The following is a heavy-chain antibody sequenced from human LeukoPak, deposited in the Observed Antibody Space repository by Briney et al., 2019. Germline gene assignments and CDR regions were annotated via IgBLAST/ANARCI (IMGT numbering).Heavy chain of an antibody. V-gene: IGHV4-34*01. D-gene: IGHD2-2*01. CDR2: INNSGST. Sequence: SETLSLTCAVYGGSFSGYYWSWIRQPPGKGLEWIGEINNSGSTNYNPSLKSRVTISVDTSKNQFSLKLSSVTAADTAVYYCARILGYCSSTSCPSVAFDIWGQGTMVTVSS. CDR1: GGSFSGYY. J-gene: IGHJ3*02. CDR3: ARILGYCSSTSCPSVAFDI.